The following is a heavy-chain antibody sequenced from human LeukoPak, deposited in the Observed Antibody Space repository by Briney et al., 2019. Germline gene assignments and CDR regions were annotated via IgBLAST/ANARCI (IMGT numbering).Heavy chain of an antibody. V-gene: IGHV4-59*02. CDR1: GGSVSSHY. CDR2: MYYSGGT. CDR3: ARGKIWSPVYFSY. Sequence: SETLSLTCTVSGGSVSSHYWTWIRQSPGKGLEWIGNMYYSGGTNYNPSLNSRVTISVDTSKNQVSLRLTSVTAADTAVYYCARGKIWSPVYFSYWGQGILVIVSS. J-gene: IGHJ4*02. D-gene: IGHD3-10*01.